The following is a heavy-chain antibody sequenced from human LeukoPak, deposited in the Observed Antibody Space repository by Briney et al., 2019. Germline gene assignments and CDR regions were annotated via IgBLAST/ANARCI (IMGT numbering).Heavy chain of an antibody. CDR3: ARVITIFGVVIIRNAFDI. Sequence: GGSLRLSCAASGFTFDDYGMSWGRQAPGKGLEWVSGINWNGGSTGYVDSVKGRFTISRDNAKNSLYLQMNSLRAEDTALYYCARVITIFGVVIIRNAFDIWGQGTMVTVSS. V-gene: IGHV3-20*04. J-gene: IGHJ3*02. CDR1: GFTFDDYG. CDR2: INWNGGST. D-gene: IGHD3-3*01.